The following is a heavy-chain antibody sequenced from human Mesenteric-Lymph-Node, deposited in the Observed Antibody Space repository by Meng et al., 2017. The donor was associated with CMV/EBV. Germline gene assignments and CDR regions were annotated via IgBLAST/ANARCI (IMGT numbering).Heavy chain of an antibody. CDR3: ARDSPPEMTGAFDI. CDR2: ISSSSSYI. Sequence: GESLKISCAASGFTFSTYSMNWVRQAPGKGLEWVSSISSSSSYIYYADSVKGRFTISRDNAKNSLYLQMNSLRAEDTAVYYCARDSPPEMTGAFDIWGQGTMVTVSS. CDR1: GFTFSTYS. D-gene: IGHD3-9*01. V-gene: IGHV3-21*01. J-gene: IGHJ3*02.